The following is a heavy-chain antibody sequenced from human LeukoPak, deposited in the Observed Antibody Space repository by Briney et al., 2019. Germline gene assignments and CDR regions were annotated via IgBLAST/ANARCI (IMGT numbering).Heavy chain of an antibody. D-gene: IGHD6-13*01. V-gene: IGHV3-33*06. Sequence: GGSLRLSCAASGFSFSNYAMSWVRQAPGKGLEWVAVIWYDGSNKYYADSVKGRFTISRNNSKNTLYLQMNSLRAEDTAVYYCAKDQHSSSWFDYWGQGTLVTVSS. CDR3: AKDQHSSSWFDY. J-gene: IGHJ4*02. CDR1: GFSFSNYA. CDR2: IWYDGSNK.